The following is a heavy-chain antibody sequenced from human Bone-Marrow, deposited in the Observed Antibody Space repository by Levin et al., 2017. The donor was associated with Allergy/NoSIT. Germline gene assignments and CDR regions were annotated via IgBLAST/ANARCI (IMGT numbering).Heavy chain of an antibody. Sequence: GESLKISCKASGYTFTNYDINWVRQAAGQGLEWMGWMNPKSGNTGYAQKFQGRVTMTRNTSISTAYMELSSLRSEDTAVYYCARGRVTGTPTSHYFDSWGQGTLHTVSS. J-gene: IGHJ4*02. CDR3: ARGRVTGTPTSHYFDS. CDR2: MNPKSGNT. V-gene: IGHV1-8*01. D-gene: IGHD1-7*01. CDR1: GYTFTNYD.